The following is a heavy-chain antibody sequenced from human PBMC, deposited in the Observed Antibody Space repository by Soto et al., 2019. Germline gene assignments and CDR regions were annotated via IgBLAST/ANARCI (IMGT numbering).Heavy chain of an antibody. V-gene: IGHV4-31*03. Sequence: LCLTCSVAGGSISSGGYYWSWIRQHPGKGLEWIGYIYYSGSTYYNPSLKSRVTISVDTSKNQFSLKLSSVTAADTAVYYXARGEVVVTAFGDAFDIWGQGTMVTVSS. D-gene: IGHD3-22*01. CDR3: ARGEVVVTAFGDAFDI. CDR2: IYYSGST. J-gene: IGHJ3*02. CDR1: GGSISSGGYY.